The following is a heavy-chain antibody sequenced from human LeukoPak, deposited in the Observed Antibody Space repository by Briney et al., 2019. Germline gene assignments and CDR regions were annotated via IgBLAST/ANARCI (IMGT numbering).Heavy chain of an antibody. D-gene: IGHD1-26*01. CDR1: GGSINGYY. J-gene: IGHJ3*02. CDR2: IYHSGST. Sequence: SGTLSLTCTVSGGSINGYYWGWIRQPPGKGLEWIGSIYHSGSTYYNPSLKSRVTISVDASKNQFSLKLSSVTAADTAVYYCARGGDAFDIWGQGTMVTVSS. CDR3: ARGGDAFDI. V-gene: IGHV4-38-2*02.